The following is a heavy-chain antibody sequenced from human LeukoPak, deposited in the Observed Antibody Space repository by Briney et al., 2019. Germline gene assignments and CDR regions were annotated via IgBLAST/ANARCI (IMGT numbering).Heavy chain of an antibody. D-gene: IGHD2-15*01. Sequence: ASVKVSCKASGYTFTSYAMHWVRQAPGQRLEWMGWINAGNGNTKYSQEFQGRVTITRDTFASTAYMELSSLRSEDMAVYYCARGPSYCSGGSCYSPFCDYWGQGTLVTVSS. CDR3: ARGPSYCSGGSCYSPFCDY. J-gene: IGHJ4*02. CDR2: INAGNGNT. CDR1: GYTFTSYA. V-gene: IGHV1-3*03.